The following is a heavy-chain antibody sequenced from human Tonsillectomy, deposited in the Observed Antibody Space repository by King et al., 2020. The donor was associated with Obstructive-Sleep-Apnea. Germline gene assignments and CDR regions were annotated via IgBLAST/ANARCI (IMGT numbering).Heavy chain of an antibody. CDR1: GGSISSSSYY. CDR3: ARAAPYYYILTGYSILYYFDY. Sequence: QLQESGPGLVKPSETLSLTCTVSGGSISSSSYYWGWIRQPPGKGLEWIGSIYYSGSTYYNRSLKSRVTISVETSKNQFYLKLSSVTAADTAVYYCARAAPYYYILTGYSILYYFDYWGQGTLVPVSS. V-gene: IGHV4-39*01. CDR2: IYYSGST. J-gene: IGHJ4*02. D-gene: IGHD3-9*01.